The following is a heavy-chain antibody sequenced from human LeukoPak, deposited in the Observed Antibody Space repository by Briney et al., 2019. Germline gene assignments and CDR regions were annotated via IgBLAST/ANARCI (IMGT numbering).Heavy chain of an antibody. D-gene: IGHD3-16*02. CDR2: VHYSGST. Sequence: KPSETLSLTCTVSGASISSYYWSWIRQPPGKGLEWIGYVHYSGSTNYSPSLRSRVTTSVDTPNNQFSLKLSSVTAADTAVYYCARALVSSAWYFDLWGRGTLVTVSS. J-gene: IGHJ2*01. V-gene: IGHV4-59*01. CDR3: ARALVSSAWYFDL. CDR1: GASISSYY.